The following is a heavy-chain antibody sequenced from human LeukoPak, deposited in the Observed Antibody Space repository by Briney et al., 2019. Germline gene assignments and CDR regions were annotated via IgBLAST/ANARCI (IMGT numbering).Heavy chain of an antibody. CDR1: GFTFSSYA. D-gene: IGHD3-22*01. J-gene: IGHJ3*02. V-gene: IGHV3-23*01. CDR3: ASPASAGRLYDSSAKGAFDI. Sequence: QPGGSLRLSCAASGFTFSSYAMSWVRQAPGKGLEWVSAISGSGGSTYYADSVKGRFTISRDNSKNTLYLQMNSLRAEDTAVYYCASPASAGRLYDSSAKGAFDIWDQGTMVTVSS. CDR2: ISGSGGST.